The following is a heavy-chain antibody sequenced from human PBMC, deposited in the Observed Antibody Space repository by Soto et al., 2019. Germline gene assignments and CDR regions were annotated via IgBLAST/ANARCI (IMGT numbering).Heavy chain of an antibody. V-gene: IGHV3-7*04. Sequence: GGALRLSCAASGFIFSSYWMSWGRQAPGKGLEWVANIKPDGSEKWYVDSVKGRFSISRDNAKNSLYLQMNSLRAEDTAVYYCARGDYYDSSGPFSDAFDVWGQGTMVTVSS. J-gene: IGHJ3*01. CDR1: GFIFSSYW. CDR3: ARGDYYDSSGPFSDAFDV. D-gene: IGHD3-22*01. CDR2: IKPDGSEK.